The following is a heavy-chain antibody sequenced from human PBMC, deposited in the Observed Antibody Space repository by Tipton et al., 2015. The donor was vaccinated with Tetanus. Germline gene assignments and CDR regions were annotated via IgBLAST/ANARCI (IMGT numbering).Heavy chain of an antibody. CDR1: GFTFRGYA. V-gene: IGHV3-30-3*01. CDR2: ISYDGSSE. J-gene: IGHJ4*02. Sequence: SLRLSCAASGFTFRGYAVHWVRQPPGRGLEWVAVISYDGSSEYYADSVKGRFTISRDNSKNTLFLQMSSLRPEDTALYYCARDPNSSGWYPAYFDLWGQGTLVTVSS. D-gene: IGHD6-19*01. CDR3: ARDPNSSGWYPAYFDL.